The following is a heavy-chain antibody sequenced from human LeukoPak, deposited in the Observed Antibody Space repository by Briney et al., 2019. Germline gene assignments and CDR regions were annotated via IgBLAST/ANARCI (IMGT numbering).Heavy chain of an antibody. V-gene: IGHV5-51*01. CDR1: GYFFINYW. CDR3: ARLDGVLWNAFDI. Sequence: GEPLKISCQGSGYFFINYWIGWVRQKPGKGLEWMGIIYPADSDTRYSPSFQGQVTISVDKSTNTAYLHWSSLKASDTAMYYCARLDGVLWNAFDIWGQGTMVAVSS. CDR2: IYPADSDT. D-gene: IGHD2/OR15-2a*01. J-gene: IGHJ3*02.